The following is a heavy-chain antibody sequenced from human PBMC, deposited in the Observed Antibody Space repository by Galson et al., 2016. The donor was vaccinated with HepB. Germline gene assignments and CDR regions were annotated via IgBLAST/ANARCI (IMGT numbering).Heavy chain of an antibody. CDR2: ISPYNGNT. J-gene: IGHJ4*02. Sequence: SVKVSCKASGYTFTTYAISWVRQAPGQGLEWIGWISPYNGNTNYAQKLQGRVTMTTDTSTSTAYMELRSLRSDDTAVFFCARGSTRGYYSYFDYWGQGTLVTVSS. V-gene: IGHV1-18*01. D-gene: IGHD3-3*01. CDR3: ARGSTRGYYSYFDY. CDR1: GYTFTTYA.